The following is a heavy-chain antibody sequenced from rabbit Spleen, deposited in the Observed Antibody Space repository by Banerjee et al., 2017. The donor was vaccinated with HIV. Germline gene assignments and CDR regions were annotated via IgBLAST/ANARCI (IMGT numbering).Heavy chain of an antibody. CDR3: ARDTGSSFSSYGMDL. J-gene: IGHJ6*01. Sequence: QEQLVESGGGLVQPGGSLKLSCKASGFDFSSYGVSWVRQAPGKGLEWIACIDTNDGDTDYANWPKGRFTISKTSSTTVTLQMTSLTVADTATYFCARDTGSSFSSYGMDLWGPGTLVTVS. D-gene: IGHD8-1*01. CDR1: GFDFSSYG. CDR2: IDTNDGDT. V-gene: IGHV1S45*01.